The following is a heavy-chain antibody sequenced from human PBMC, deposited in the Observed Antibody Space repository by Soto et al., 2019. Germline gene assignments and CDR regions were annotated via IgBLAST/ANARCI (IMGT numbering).Heavy chain of an antibody. J-gene: IGHJ4*02. CDR3: ARESEDLTSNFDY. V-gene: IGHV3-21*01. CDR2: ISSTTNYI. CDR1: CFTFTRYS. Sequence: GGSLRLSCAASCFTFTRYSMNWVRQAPGKGLEWVSSISSTTNYIYYADSMKGRFTISRDNAKNSVYLEMNSLSAEDTAVYYCARESEDLTSNFDYWGQGTLVTVSS.